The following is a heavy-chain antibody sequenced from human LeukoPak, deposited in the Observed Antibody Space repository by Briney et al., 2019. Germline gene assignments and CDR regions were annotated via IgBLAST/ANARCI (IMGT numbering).Heavy chain of an antibody. J-gene: IGHJ4*02. V-gene: IGHV1-46*01. CDR3: ASVSDYYDSSGTRDY. D-gene: IGHD3-22*01. CDR1: GYTFTSYD. CDR2: INPSGGST. Sequence: ASVKVSCKASGYTFTSYDINWVRQATGQGLEWMGIINPSGGSTSYAQKFQGRVTMTRDTSTSTVYMELSSLRSEDTAVYYCASVSDYYDSSGTRDYWGQGTLVTVSS.